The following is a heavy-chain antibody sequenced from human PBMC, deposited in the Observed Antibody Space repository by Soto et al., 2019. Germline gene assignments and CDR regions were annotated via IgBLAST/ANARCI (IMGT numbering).Heavy chain of an antibody. CDR1: GFTFTNAW. CDR3: AKDMLKDSAGYYYGTTDY. CDR2: ISGTGDST. D-gene: IGHD3-22*01. J-gene: IGHJ4*02. V-gene: IGHV3-23*01. Sequence: PGGSLRLSCAASGFTFTNAWMSWVRQAPGKGLEWVSTISGTGDSTYYADSVKGRFTVSRDNSKKILYLQMDSLRAEDTAVYYCAKDMLKDSAGYYYGTTDYWGPGTLVTVSS.